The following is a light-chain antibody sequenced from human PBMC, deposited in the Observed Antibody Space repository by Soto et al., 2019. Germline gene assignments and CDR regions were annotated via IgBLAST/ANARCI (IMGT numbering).Light chain of an antibody. CDR1: QSVSSRS. V-gene: IGKV3-20*01. J-gene: IGKJ1*01. CDR3: QQYGSSRT. Sequence: EIVLTQSPGTLSLSPGVRATLSCRSSQSVSSRSLAWYQQKPGQAPRLLIYGASNRATGIPDRLSGSGSGTDFTLSISRLEPEDFAVYYCQQYGSSRTFGQGTKVEIK. CDR2: GAS.